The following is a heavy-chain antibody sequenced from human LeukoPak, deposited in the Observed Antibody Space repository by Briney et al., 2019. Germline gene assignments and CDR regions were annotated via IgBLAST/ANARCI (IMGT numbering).Heavy chain of an antibody. Sequence: GGSLRLSCAASGFTFSSYVMNWVRQAPGKGLEWVSSISSSSSYIYYADSVKGRFTISRDNAKNSLYLQMNSLRAEDTAVYYCARVAEGGNSGQYYYGMDVWGQGTTVTVSS. J-gene: IGHJ6*02. CDR3: ARVAEGGNSGQYYYGMDV. D-gene: IGHD4-23*01. CDR2: ISSSSSYI. CDR1: GFTFSSYV. V-gene: IGHV3-21*01.